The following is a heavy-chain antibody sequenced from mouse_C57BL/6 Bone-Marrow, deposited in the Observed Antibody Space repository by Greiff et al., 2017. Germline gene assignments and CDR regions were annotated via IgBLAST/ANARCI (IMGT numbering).Heavy chain of an antibody. D-gene: IGHD2-4*01. Sequence: VQLKESGPELVKPGASVKIPCKASGYTFTDYNMDWVKQSHGKSLEWIGDINPNNGGTIYNQKFKGKATLTVDKSSSTAYMELRSLTSEDTAVYYCARITGVYYDYDYFDYWGQGTTLTGSS. V-gene: IGHV1-18*01. CDR1: GYTFTDYN. CDR3: ARITGVYYDYDYFDY. CDR2: INPNNGGT. J-gene: IGHJ2*01.